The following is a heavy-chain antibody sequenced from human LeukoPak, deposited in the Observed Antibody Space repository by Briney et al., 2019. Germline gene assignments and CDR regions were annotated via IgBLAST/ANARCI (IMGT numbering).Heavy chain of an antibody. CDR2: ISSSSSYI. Sequence: GGSLRLSCAASGFTFSSYSMNWVRQAPGKGLEWVSSISSSSSYIYYADSVKGRFTISRDNAKNSLYLQMNSLRAEDTAVYYCARGSTYYYGSGVHWGQGTLVTVSS. D-gene: IGHD3-10*01. V-gene: IGHV3-21*01. J-gene: IGHJ4*02. CDR1: GFTFSSYS. CDR3: ARGSTYYYGSGVH.